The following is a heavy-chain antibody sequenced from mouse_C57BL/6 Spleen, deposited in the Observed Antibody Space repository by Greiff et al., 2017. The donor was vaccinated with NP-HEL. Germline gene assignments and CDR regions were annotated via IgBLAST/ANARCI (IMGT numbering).Heavy chain of an antibody. Sequence: VQLQESGAELVMPGASVKLSCKASGYTFTSYWMHWVKQRPGQGLEWIGEIDPSDSYTNYNQKFKGKSTLTVDKSSSTAYMQLSSLTSEDSAVYYCARWGYGFAYWGQGTLVTVSA. D-gene: IGHD2-2*01. CDR2: IDPSDSYT. J-gene: IGHJ3*01. CDR3: ARWGYGFAY. V-gene: IGHV1-69*01. CDR1: GYTFTSYW.